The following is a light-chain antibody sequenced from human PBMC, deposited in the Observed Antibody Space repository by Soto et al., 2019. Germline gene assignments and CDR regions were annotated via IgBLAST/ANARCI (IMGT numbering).Light chain of an antibody. J-gene: IGKJ3*01. Sequence: IQLTQSPSSLSASVGDRVTITCRASQGISSYLAWYQQKPGKAPKLLIYAASTLQSGVPPRFSGSGSGTDFTLTISSLQPEDFSTYYCQQLNSYPPFTFGPGTKVDIK. CDR3: QQLNSYPPFT. V-gene: IGKV1-9*01. CDR1: QGISSY. CDR2: AAS.